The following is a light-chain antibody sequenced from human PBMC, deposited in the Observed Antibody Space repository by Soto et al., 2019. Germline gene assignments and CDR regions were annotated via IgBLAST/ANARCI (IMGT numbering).Light chain of an antibody. J-gene: IGKJ4*01. Sequence: DIQMTQSPSTLSASVGDKVTVTCRASQNIRSRLAWYQQKPGKAPNLLISDASSLESRVPSRFSGSGSGTEFTLTISSLQHDDVATYYCQQYNSWPLTFGGGTTVEIK. V-gene: IGKV1-5*01. CDR1: QNIRSR. CDR2: DAS. CDR3: QQYNSWPLT.